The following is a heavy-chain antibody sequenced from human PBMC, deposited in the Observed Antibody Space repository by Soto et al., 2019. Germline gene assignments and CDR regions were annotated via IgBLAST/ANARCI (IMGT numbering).Heavy chain of an antibody. V-gene: IGHV3-7*01. Sequence: PGGSLRLSCAASGFTFSSYWMSWVRQAPGKGLEWVANIKQDGSEKYYVDSVKGRFTISRDNAKNSLYLQMNSLRAEDTAVYYCARVNGLRFLAWLSEFDYWGQGTLVTVSS. CDR1: GFTFSSYW. CDR3: ARVNGLRFLAWLSEFDY. J-gene: IGHJ4*02. CDR2: IKQDGSEK. D-gene: IGHD3-3*01.